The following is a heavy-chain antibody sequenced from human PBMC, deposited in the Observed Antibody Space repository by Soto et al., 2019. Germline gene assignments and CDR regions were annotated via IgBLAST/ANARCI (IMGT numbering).Heavy chain of an antibody. V-gene: IGHV3-64*01. Sequence: GGSLRLSCAASGFTFSSYAMHWVRQAPGKGLEYVSAISSNGGSTYYANSVKGRFTISRDNSKNTLYLQMGSLRAEDMAVYYCARDDAFDIWGQGTMVTVSS. CDR3: ARDDAFDI. J-gene: IGHJ3*02. CDR2: ISSNGGST. CDR1: GFTFSSYA.